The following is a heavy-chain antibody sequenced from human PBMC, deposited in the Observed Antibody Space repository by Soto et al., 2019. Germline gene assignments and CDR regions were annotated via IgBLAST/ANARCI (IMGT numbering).Heavy chain of an antibody. V-gene: IGHV4-34*01. Sequence: PSETLSLTCSVYGGSFSGYYWSWIRQPPGKGLEWIGEINHSGSTNYNPSLKSRVTISVDTSKNQFSLKLSSVTAADTAVYYCARNNGERRGYVISGWFDPWGQGTLVTVSS. D-gene: IGHD1-1*01. J-gene: IGHJ5*02. CDR1: GGSFSGYY. CDR3: ARNNGERRGYVISGWFDP. CDR2: INHSGST.